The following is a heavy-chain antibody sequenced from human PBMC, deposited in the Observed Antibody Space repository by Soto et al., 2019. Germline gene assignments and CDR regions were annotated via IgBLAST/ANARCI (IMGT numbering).Heavy chain of an antibody. J-gene: IGHJ6*02. CDR3: ARDCIGASCALYYGMDV. CDR2: IKQDGSEK. CDR1: GFTFSSYW. V-gene: IGHV3-7*01. Sequence: EVQLVESGGDLVQPGESLKLSCAASGFTFSSYWMSWVRQAPGKGLEWVANIKQDGSEKYYVDSVKGRFTISRDNAKNSLYLQVNSLRAEDTAVYYCARDCIGASCALYYGMDVWGQGTTVTVSS. D-gene: IGHD2-15*01.